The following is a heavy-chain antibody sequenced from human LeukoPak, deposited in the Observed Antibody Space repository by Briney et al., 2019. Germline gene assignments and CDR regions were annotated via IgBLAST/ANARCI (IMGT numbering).Heavy chain of an antibody. CDR1: GGSISTYY. CDR2: TYYSGST. Sequence: SETLSLTCTVSGGSISTYYWSWIRQPPGKGLEWIGYTYYSGSTNYNPSLKSRVTISIDTSKNQFSLRLSSVTAADTAVYYCAREWQQLVPRYFDLWGRGTLVTVSS. J-gene: IGHJ2*01. D-gene: IGHD6-13*01. CDR3: AREWQQLVPRYFDL. V-gene: IGHV4-59*01.